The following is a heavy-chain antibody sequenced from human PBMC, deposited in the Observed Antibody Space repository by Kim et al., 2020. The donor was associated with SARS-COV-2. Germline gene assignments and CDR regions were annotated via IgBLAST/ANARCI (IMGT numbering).Heavy chain of an antibody. Sequence: GGSLRLSCAASGVTFGSYAMNWVRQAPGKGLEWVSAISGSGFATYYADSVKGRFTISRDNSKNTLSLQMNSLRVEDTAIYFCAKDSRGYVRPFENWGQGPLVSVSS. J-gene: IGHJ4*02. CDR1: GVTFGSYA. CDR2: ISGSGFAT. D-gene: IGHD3-10*02. CDR3: AKDSRGYVRPFEN. V-gene: IGHV3-23*01.